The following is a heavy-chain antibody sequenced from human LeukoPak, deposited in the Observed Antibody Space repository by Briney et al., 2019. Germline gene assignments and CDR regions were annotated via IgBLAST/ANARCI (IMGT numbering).Heavy chain of an antibody. Sequence: GGSLRLSCAASGFAFSNKFMYWVRQAPGKGLEWVSVIRVGDVTHYADSVKGRFTTSRDSSKNTVYLQMESLRVEDTAVYYCAREDNGGATDDGFDVWGRGTVVIVSS. J-gene: IGHJ3*01. CDR1: GFAFSNKF. D-gene: IGHD3-16*01. CDR3: AREDNGGATDDGFDV. V-gene: IGHV3-53*01. CDR2: IRVGDVT.